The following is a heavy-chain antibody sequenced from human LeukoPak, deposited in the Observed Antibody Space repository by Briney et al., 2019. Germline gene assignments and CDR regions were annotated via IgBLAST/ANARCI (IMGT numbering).Heavy chain of an antibody. CDR2: INPSGGST. D-gene: IGHD6-19*01. CDR1: GYTFTSYY. CDR3: AREVSVAGTRAWFDP. V-gene: IGHV1-46*01. Sequence: ASVKVSCKASGYTFTSYYMHWVRQAPGQGLEWMGIINPSGGSTSYAQKFQGRVTMTRDTSISTAYMELSRLRSDDTAVYYCAREVSVAGTRAWFDPWGQGTLVTVSS. J-gene: IGHJ5*02.